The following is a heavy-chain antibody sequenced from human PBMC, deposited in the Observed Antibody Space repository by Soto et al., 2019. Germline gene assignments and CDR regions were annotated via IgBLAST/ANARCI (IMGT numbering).Heavy chain of an antibody. CDR2: IYYSGSA. CDR3: ARQDTSGYAFDS. D-gene: IGHD3-22*01. V-gene: IGHV4-30-4*01. Sequence: SETLSLTCTVSGGSISSGDCYWSWIRQPPGKGLECIGYIYYSGSAYYNPSLKSRVTISVDTSKKQFSLKLSSVTAADTAVYYCARQDTSGYAFDSWGPGTLVTVS. CDR1: GGSISSGDCY. J-gene: IGHJ4*02.